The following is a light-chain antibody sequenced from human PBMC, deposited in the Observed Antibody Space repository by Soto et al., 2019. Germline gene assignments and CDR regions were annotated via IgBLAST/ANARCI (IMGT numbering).Light chain of an antibody. J-gene: IGKJ3*01. V-gene: IGKV3-20*01. CDR1: QNVYSRY. CDR3: QQCGGSPVFT. Sequence: EVVLTQSPGTLSLSPGERATLSCRASQNVYSRYLAWYQHKLGQPPKLLIYGTSSRATDIPDRFSGSGSGTDFTLTISRLETEDFAVYYCQQCGGSPVFTFGPGTKVDIK. CDR2: GTS.